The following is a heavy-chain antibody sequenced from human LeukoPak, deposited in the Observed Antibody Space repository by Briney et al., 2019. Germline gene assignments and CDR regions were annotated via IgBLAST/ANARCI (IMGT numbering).Heavy chain of an antibody. D-gene: IGHD6-13*01. CDR2: ISWNSGSI. CDR3: AKVAAAGTR. V-gene: IGHV3-9*01. CDR1: GFTFDDYA. Sequence: PGGSLRLSCAASGFTFDDYAMHWVRQAPGKGLEWVSGISWNSGSIGYADSVKGRFTISRDNAKNSLYLQMNSLRAEDTALYYCAKVAAAGTRWGQGTLVTVSS. J-gene: IGHJ4*02.